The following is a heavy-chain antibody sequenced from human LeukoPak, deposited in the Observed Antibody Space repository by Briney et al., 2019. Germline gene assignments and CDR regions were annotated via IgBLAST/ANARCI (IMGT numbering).Heavy chain of an antibody. Sequence: PGGSLRLSGAASGFTFSSYSMNWVRQAPGKGLEWVSSISSSSSYIYYADSVKGRFTISRDNAKNSLYLQMNSLRAEDTAVYYCARVQQGIAYYYGMDVWGQGTTVTVSS. CDR2: ISSSSSYI. D-gene: IGHD2-21*01. CDR3: ARVQQGIAYYYGMDV. V-gene: IGHV3-21*01. CDR1: GFTFSSYS. J-gene: IGHJ6*02.